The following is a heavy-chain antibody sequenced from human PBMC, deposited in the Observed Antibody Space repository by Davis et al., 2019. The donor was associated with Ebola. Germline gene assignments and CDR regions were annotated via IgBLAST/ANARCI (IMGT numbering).Heavy chain of an antibody. CDR2: INPNSGGT. CDR1: GYTFTGYY. CDR3: ARGLRITMVRGVIDY. J-gene: IGHJ4*02. Sequence: ASVKVSCKASGYTFTGYYMHWVRQAPGQGLEWMGWINPNSGGTNYAQKFQGRVTMTRDTSISTAYMELSRLRSDDTAVYYCARGLRITMVRGVIDYWGQGTLVTVSS. D-gene: IGHD3-10*01. V-gene: IGHV1-2*02.